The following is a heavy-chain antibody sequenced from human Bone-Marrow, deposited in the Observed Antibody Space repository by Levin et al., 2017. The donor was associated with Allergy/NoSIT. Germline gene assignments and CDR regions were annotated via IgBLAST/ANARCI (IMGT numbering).Heavy chain of an antibody. V-gene: IGHV1-2*02. J-gene: IGHJ6*02. CDR2: INPNNGGT. CDR1: GYTFTDYY. Sequence: GESLKISCEASGYTFTDYYIHWVRQAPGQGLEWMGWINPNNGGTNYAQKFQGRVTMTRDTSISVAYVELSKLTTDDAAVYYCAKDHYTIVTGLYYYYGMDVWGQGTTVTVSS. D-gene: IGHD3-9*01. CDR3: AKDHYTIVTGLYYYYGMDV.